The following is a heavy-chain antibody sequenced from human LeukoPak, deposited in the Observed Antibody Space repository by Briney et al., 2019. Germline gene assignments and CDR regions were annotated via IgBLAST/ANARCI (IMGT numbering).Heavy chain of an antibody. CDR2: IGTGGDT. CDR1: GFTFSRYD. J-gene: IGHJ6*02. V-gene: IGHV3-13*01. D-gene: IGHD3-22*01. CDR3: ARGPRYGSSDYPNYGMDV. Sequence: QPGGSLRLSCAASGFTFSRYDMHWVRQPIGKGLERVSAIGTGGDTYYLDSVKGRFTISRENAKSSLYLQMNSLRAGDTAVYYCARGPRYGSSDYPNYGMDVWGQGTTVTVSS.